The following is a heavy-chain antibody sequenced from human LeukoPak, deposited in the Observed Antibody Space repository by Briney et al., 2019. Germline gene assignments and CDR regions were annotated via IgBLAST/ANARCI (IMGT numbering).Heavy chain of an antibody. D-gene: IGHD7-27*01. CDR2: ISSSSSTI. V-gene: IGHV3-48*01. CDR3: ARDSQLTGDGYYFDY. J-gene: IGHJ4*02. Sequence: GGSLRLSCAASGFTFSSYSMNWVRQAPGKGLEWVSYISSSSSTIYYADSVKGRFTISRDSAKNSLYLQMNSLRAEDTAVYYCARDSQLTGDGYYFDYWGQGTLVTVSS. CDR1: GFTFSSYS.